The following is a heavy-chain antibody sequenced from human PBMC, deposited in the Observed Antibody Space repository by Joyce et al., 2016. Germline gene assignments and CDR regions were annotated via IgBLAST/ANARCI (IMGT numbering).Heavy chain of an antibody. Sequence: QAQLQESGPGLVKPSETLSLSCTVSGGTISSYYWNWIRQPPGKGLEWIGYINHRGRTNYNPTLKSRVTISVDTSKNEFSLKMTSVTAADTAVYYCARGIDYDDWGGYEAHYFDYWGQGTLVTVSS. J-gene: IGHJ4*02. D-gene: IGHD3-3*01. CDR2: INHRGRT. CDR1: GGTISSYY. V-gene: IGHV4-59*01. CDR3: ARGIDYDDWGGYEAHYFDY.